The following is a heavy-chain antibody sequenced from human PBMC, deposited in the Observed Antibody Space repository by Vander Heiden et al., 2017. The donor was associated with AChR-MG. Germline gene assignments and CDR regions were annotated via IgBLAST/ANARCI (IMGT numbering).Heavy chain of an antibody. CDR2: ISSSGSTI. D-gene: IGHD6-13*01. V-gene: IGHV3-11*01. Sequence: QVQLVESGGGLVKPGGSLRLSCAASGFTFSDYYVSGIRQAPGKWLEWVSYISSSGSTIYYADSVKGRFTISRDNAKNSLYLQMNSLRAEDTAVYYCARDDEAGHYYGMDVWGQGTTVTVSS. J-gene: IGHJ6*02. CDR1: GFTFSDYY. CDR3: ARDDEAGHYYGMDV.